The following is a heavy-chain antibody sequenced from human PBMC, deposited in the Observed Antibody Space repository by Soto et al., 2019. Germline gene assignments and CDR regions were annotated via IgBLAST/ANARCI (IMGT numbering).Heavy chain of an antibody. V-gene: IGHV4-31*03. CDR3: ARSVFP. CDR2: IYYSGRT. Sequence: QVQLQESGPGLVKPSQTLSLTCTVSCGSIISGGYYWNWIRQHPGKGLEWIGYIYYSGRTYYSPSLQRRVTISVDTAKNQFSLKLSSVTAADTAVYYSARSVFPWGQGTLVTVSS. CDR1: CGSIISGGYY. J-gene: IGHJ5*02.